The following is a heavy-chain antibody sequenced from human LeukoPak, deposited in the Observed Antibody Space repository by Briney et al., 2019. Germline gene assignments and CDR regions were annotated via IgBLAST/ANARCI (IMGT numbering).Heavy chain of an antibody. CDR2: INHSGST. CDR3: ARTSTEATISPYGMDV. J-gene: IGHJ6*02. D-gene: IGHD5-12*01. Sequence: PETLSLTCAVYGGSFSGYYWSWIRQPPGKGLEWIGEINHSGSTNYNPSLKSRVTISVDTSKNQFSLKLSSVTAADTAVYYCARTSTEATISPYGMDVWGQGTMVTVSS. CDR1: GGSFSGYY. V-gene: IGHV4-34*01.